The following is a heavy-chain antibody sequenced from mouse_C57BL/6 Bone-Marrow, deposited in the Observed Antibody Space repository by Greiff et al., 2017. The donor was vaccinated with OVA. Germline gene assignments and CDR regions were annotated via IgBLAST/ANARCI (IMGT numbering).Heavy chain of an antibody. CDR3: ARSTTVVATDWYFDV. V-gene: IGHV1-76*01. J-gene: IGHJ1*03. CDR2: IYPGSGNT. CDR1: GYTFTDYY. Sequence: VQLQESGAELVRPGASVKLSCKASGYTFTDYYINWVKQRPGQGLEWIARIYPGSGNTYYNEKFKGKATLTAEKSSSTAYMQLSSLTSEDSAVYFCARSTTVVATDWYFDVWGTGTTVTVSS. D-gene: IGHD1-1*01.